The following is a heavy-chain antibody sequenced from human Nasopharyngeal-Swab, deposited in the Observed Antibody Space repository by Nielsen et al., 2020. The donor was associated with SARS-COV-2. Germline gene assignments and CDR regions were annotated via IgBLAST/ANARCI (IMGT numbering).Heavy chain of an antibody. CDR2: ISYDGSNK. D-gene: IGHD6-13*01. J-gene: IGHJ5*02. Sequence: GESLKISCAASGFTFSSYAMHWVRQAPGKGLEWVAVISYDGSNKYYADSVKGRFTISRDNSKNTLYLQMNSLRAEDTAVYYCAREDSSNWYNKGWFDPWGQGTLVTVSS. CDR1: GFTFSSYA. V-gene: IGHV3-30*04. CDR3: AREDSSNWYNKGWFDP.